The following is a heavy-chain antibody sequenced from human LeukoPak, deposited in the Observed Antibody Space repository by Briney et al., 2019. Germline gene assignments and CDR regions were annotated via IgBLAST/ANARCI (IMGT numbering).Heavy chain of an antibody. Sequence: SLRLSCAASGFTFDDYAMHCVRQAPGKGLEWVSGISWNSGSIGYADSVKGRFTISRDNAKSSLYLQMNSLRAEDTALYYCAKPLGKGKPRAFDYWGQGTLVTVSS. V-gene: IGHV3-9*01. CDR3: AKPLGKGKPRAFDY. CDR1: GFTFDDYA. D-gene: IGHD1-26*01. J-gene: IGHJ4*02. CDR2: ISWNSGSI.